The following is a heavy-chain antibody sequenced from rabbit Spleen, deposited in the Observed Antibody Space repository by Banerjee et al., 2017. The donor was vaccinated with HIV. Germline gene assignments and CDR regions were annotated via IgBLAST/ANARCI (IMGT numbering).Heavy chain of an antibody. V-gene: IGHV1S40*01. J-gene: IGHJ4*01. CDR3: VRDQAGDVDYGPYYLNL. D-gene: IGHD2-1*01. Sequence: QSLEESGGGLVQPEGSLTLTCTASGISFGISDYMCWVRQAPGKGLEWIACIDAGSSGFTYHASWAKGRFTISKTSSTTVTLQATSLTAADTATYFCVRDQAGDVDYGPYYLNLWGQGTLVTVS. CDR1: GISFGISDY. CDR2: IDAGSSGFT.